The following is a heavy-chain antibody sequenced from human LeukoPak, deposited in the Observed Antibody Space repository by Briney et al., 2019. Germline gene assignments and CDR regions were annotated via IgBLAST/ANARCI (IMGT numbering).Heavy chain of an antibody. Sequence: PGGSLRLSCAASGFTFSSYGMHWVRQAPGKGLEWVAVISYDGSNKYYADSVKGRFTISRDNSKNTLYLQMNSLRAEDTAVYYCAKGRSSSGWYEGAFDYWGQGTLVTVSS. CDR3: AKGRSSSGWYEGAFDY. V-gene: IGHV3-30*18. CDR2: ISYDGSNK. J-gene: IGHJ4*02. CDR1: GFTFSSYG. D-gene: IGHD6-19*01.